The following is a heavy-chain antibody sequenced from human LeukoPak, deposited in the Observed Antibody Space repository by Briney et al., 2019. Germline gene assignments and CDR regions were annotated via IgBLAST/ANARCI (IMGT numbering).Heavy chain of an antibody. V-gene: IGHV3-21*01. CDR3: ARMPSYSNYAYYSMDV. D-gene: IGHD4-11*01. Sequence: GGSLRLSCAASGFTFSSYRMNWVRQAPGKGLEWVSSISSSSSLIKYADSEKGRFTISRDNAKNSLYLQMNSLRAEDTAVYYCARMPSYSNYAYYSMDVWGKGTTVTVSS. CDR2: ISSSSSLI. J-gene: IGHJ6*03. CDR1: GFTFSSYR.